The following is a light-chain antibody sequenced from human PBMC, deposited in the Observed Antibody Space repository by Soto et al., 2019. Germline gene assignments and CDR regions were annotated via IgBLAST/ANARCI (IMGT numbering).Light chain of an antibody. J-gene: IGLJ3*02. CDR2: DVR. V-gene: IGLV2-11*01. CDR1: SSDVGGYDY. CDR3: CSYAGTYTWV. Sequence: QSALTQPRSVSGSPGQSVTISCTGTSSDVGGYDYVSWYQQHPGRAPKVMIYDVRKRPSGVPNRFSGSKSGNTASLTISGLHPEDEAHYYCCSYAGTYTWVFGGGTKLTVL.